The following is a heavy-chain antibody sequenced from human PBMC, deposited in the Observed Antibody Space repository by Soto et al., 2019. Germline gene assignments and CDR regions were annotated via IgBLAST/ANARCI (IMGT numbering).Heavy chain of an antibody. V-gene: IGHV3-48*03. CDR2: ISSSGSTI. J-gene: IGHJ6*02. Sequence: PGGSLRLSCAASGFTFNTYEMNWGRQAPWKWLEGVSYISSSGSTIFYADSVQGRFTISRDNAKNSLYLQMNSLRAEDTAVYYCARDAQQWLAGFLDHFSSGLDVWGQGTTVTVSS. CDR3: ARDAQQWLAGFLDHFSSGLDV. D-gene: IGHD6-19*01. CDR1: GFTFNTYE.